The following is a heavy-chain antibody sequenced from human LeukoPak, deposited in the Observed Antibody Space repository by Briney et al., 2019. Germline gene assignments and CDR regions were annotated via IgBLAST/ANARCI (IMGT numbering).Heavy chain of an antibody. D-gene: IGHD1-26*01. CDR3: GRVRPGDADY. CDR1: GFTFSTYW. CDR2: ISSDGSGK. Sequence: PGGSPRLSCAASGFTFSTYWMTWVRQAPGKGLEWVASISSDGSGKYYMDSVKGRFTISRDNAKNSLFLQMNSLRAEDTAVHYCGRVRPGDADYWGQGTLVTVSS. V-gene: IGHV3-7*01. J-gene: IGHJ4*02.